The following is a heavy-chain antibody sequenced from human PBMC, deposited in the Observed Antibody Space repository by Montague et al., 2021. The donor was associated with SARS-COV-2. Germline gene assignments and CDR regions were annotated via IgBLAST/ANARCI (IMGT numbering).Heavy chain of an antibody. CDR1: GGSISSHY. V-gene: IGHV4-59*11. CDR2: VNYTGST. D-gene: IGHD2-8*01. Sequence: SETLSLTCTVSGGSISSHYWTWLVRPPGKGLEWIGYVNYTGSTNYNPSLKSRVAISVDTSTNQFSLSLRSVTAADTALYYCARLPPNGRWYLDLWGRGTLVTVSS. CDR3: ARLPPNGRWYLDL. J-gene: IGHJ2*01.